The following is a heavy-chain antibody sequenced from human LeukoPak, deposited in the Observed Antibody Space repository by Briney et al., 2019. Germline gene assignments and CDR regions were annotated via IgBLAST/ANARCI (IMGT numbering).Heavy chain of an antibody. CDR3: ATDLMGGRYSGYDLIDY. CDR1: GYTLTELS. V-gene: IGHV1-24*01. CDR2: FDPEDGET. Sequence: ASVKVSCKVSGYTLTELSMHWVRQAPGKGLEWMGGFDPEDGETIYAQKFQGRVTMTEDTSTDTAYMELSSLRSEDTAVYYCATDLMGGRYSGYDLIDYWGQGTLVTVSS. D-gene: IGHD5-12*01. J-gene: IGHJ4*02.